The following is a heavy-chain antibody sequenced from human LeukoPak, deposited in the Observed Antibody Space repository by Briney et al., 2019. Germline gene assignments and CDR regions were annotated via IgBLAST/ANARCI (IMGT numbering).Heavy chain of an antibody. CDR3: AGSFGEGTFDY. CDR2: ISSSSGTII. CDR1: GFTFSNSY. V-gene: IGHV3-11*01. D-gene: IGHD3-10*01. J-gene: IGHJ4*02. Sequence: GGSLRLSCAASGFTFSNSYMSWIRQAPGKGLEWISYISSSSGTIIHYADSVKGRFTISRDNARNSLFLQMTGLRAEDTAVYYCAGSFGEGTFDYWGQGTLVTVSS.